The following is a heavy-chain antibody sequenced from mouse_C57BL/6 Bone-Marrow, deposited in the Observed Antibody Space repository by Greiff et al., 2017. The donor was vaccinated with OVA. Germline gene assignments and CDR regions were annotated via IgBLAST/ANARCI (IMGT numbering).Heavy chain of an antibody. J-gene: IGHJ1*03. Sequence: EVMLVESGGGLVQPGRSLRLSCATSGFTFSDFYMEWVRQAPGKGLEWIAASRNKANDYTSEYSVTVKGRFIVSRDTSQSILYLQMNALRAEDTAIYYCAGDASSTVVARYWDFDVWGTGTTVTVSS. V-gene: IGHV7-1*01. CDR1: GFTFSDFY. D-gene: IGHD1-1*01. CDR2: SRNKANDYTS. CDR3: AGDASSTVVARYWDFDV.